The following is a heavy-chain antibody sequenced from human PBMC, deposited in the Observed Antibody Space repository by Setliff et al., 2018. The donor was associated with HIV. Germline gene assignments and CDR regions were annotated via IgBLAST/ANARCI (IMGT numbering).Heavy chain of an antibody. CDR3: ARVREGFLPYDAFEI. D-gene: IGHD3-3*01. J-gene: IGHJ3*02. CDR1: GGSLSDYY. Sequence: SEILSLTCAVYGGSLSDYYWSWIRQPPGKGLEWLGEIHSSGNTNYSPSLKGRVTISVDTPKNQYSLNLKSVTAADTAVYYCARVREGFLPYDAFEIWGQGTMVTVSS. V-gene: IGHV4-34*01. CDR2: IHSSGNT.